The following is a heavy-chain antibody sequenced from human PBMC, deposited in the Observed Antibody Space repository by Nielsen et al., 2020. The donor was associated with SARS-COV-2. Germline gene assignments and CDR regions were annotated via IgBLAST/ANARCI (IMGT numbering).Heavy chain of an antibody. CDR2: IHEDGSVV. V-gene: IGHV3-7*05. D-gene: IGHD4-11*01. Sequence: GGSLRPSCAASGLIFCSSWMGWVRQAPREGRGWVGKIHEDGSVVNYVDSVKGRFTISRDNAGKSLYLQMNSLRAEDTAVYYCARDAAYSRFDYWGQGTLVTVSS. CDR3: ARDAAYSRFDY. CDR1: GLIFCSSW. J-gene: IGHJ4*02.